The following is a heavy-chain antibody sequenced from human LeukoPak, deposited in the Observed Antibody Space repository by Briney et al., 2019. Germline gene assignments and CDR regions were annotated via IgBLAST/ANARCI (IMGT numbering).Heavy chain of an antibody. Sequence: ASVKVSCKVSGYTLTELSMHWVRQAPGKGLEWMGGFDPEDGETIYAQKFQGRVTMTEDTSTDTAYMELSSLRSEDTAVYYCASTDVDTAMAAGYMDVWGKGTTVTVSS. CDR1: GYTLTELS. V-gene: IGHV1-24*01. J-gene: IGHJ6*03. CDR2: FDPEDGET. CDR3: ASTDVDTAMAAGYMDV. D-gene: IGHD5-18*01.